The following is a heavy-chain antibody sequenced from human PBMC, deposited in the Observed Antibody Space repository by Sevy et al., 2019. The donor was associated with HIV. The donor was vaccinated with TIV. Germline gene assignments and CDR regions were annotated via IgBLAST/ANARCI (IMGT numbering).Heavy chain of an antibody. CDR2: INQDGSAK. J-gene: IGHJ4*02. CDR1: GFNFNDYW. D-gene: IGHD6-6*01. CDR3: ARDSPPYTSTFSSSYV. Sequence: GGSLRLSCAASGFNFNDYWMNWVRQAPGKGLEWVANINQDGSAKYYVDSAKGRFINSRDNAKNSLYLQMNSLRADDTAVYYCARDSPPYTSTFSSSYVWGQGTLVTVSS. V-gene: IGHV3-7*03.